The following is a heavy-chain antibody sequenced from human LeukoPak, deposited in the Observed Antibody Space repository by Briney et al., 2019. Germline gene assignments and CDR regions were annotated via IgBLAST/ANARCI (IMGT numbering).Heavy chain of an antibody. D-gene: IGHD3-16*01. V-gene: IGHV1-18*01. CDR3: ARDEELGAPAALGMDV. J-gene: IGHJ6*02. CDR1: GYTFTSYG. CDR2: ISAYNGNT. Sequence: ASVKVSCKASGYTFTSYGMSWVRQAPGQGLEWMGWISAYNGNTNYAQKLQGRVTMTTDTSTSTAYMELRSLRSDDTAVYYCARDEELGAPAALGMDVWGQGTTVTVSS.